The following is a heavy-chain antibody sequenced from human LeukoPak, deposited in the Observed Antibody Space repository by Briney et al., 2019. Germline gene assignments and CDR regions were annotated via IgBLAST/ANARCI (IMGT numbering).Heavy chain of an antibody. D-gene: IGHD3-16*01. CDR1: GFIFSTYG. CDR3: AKDSLADIDY. J-gene: IGHJ4*02. Sequence: GGSLRLSCAASGFIFSTYGMYWVRQAPGKGLEWVAFIRHDGSIKNYADSVKGRSTISKDNSTNTLYLQMNGRRAEDTGVYYDAKDSLADIDYWGRGTLVTVSS. V-gene: IGHV3-30*02. CDR2: IRHDGSIK.